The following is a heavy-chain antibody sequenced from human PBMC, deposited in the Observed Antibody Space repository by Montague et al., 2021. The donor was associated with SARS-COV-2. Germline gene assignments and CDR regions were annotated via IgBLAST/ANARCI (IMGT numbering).Heavy chain of an antibody. Sequence: PALVKPTQTLTLTCSFSGFSLSTTGVAVSWIRQPPGKALEWLALIYWDDDKRYSPSLMSRLTVTKDTSRNQVVLTMTNMDPVDTGTYFCAHTMVFLRDYVWGYHYIDFWGQGTPVTVSS. J-gene: IGHJ4*02. CDR2: IYWDDDK. CDR3: AHTMVFLRDYVWGYHYIDF. D-gene: IGHD3-16*01. CDR1: GFSLSTTGVA. V-gene: IGHV2-5*02.